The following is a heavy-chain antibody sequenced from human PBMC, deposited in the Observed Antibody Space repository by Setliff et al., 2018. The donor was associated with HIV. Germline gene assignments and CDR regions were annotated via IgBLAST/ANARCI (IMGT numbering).Heavy chain of an antibody. J-gene: IGHJ4*02. CDR1: GFTFSSYA. CDR3: AKGTKYCSLGSCYADH. Sequence: PGGSLRLSCAASGFTFSSYAMTWVRQAPGKGLEWVSLIYSGGISTYYADSVKGRFTISRDNSNNALYLQMNSLRAEDTAVYYCAKGTKYCSLGSCYADHWGQGTQVTVSS. V-gene: IGHV3-23*03. D-gene: IGHD2-15*01. CDR2: IYSGGIST.